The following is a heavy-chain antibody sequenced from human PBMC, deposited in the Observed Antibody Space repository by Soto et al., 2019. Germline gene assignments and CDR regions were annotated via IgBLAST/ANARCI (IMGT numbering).Heavy chain of an antibody. CDR1: GGSISSAAYY. J-gene: IGHJ4*02. CDR2: ISHSGSN. CDR3: AREYTYGSNFFDC. Sequence: QVQLQESGPGLVKPSQTLSLICTVSGGSISSAAYYWSWIRQHPGKGLEWIWYISHSGSNYYTPSLKSRVIIAADTSKNQFSLNLTSVTAADTAVYYCAREYTYGSNFFDCWGQGALVTVSS. V-gene: IGHV4-31*03. D-gene: IGHD5-18*01.